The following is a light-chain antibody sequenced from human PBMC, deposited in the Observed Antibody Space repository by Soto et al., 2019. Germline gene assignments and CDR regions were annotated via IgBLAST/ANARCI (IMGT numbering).Light chain of an antibody. J-gene: IGKJ4*01. CDR2: ATS. CDR3: HKYNHAPT. Sequence: DIQLTQSPASLSASVGYRVTITCRASQAISSYLAWYQQKPGKVPELLIYATSTLKSGAPSRFSGSGSGTEFTLTISSLPPEDVATYYWHKYNHAPTFGGGTKVEIQ. V-gene: IGKV1-27*01. CDR1: QAISSY.